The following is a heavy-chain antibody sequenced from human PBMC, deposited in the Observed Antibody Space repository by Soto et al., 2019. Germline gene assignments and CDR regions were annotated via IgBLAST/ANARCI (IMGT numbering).Heavy chain of an antibody. CDR2: INPMGGST. V-gene: IGHV1-46*01. D-gene: IGHD3-10*01. CDR1: GYTFINYY. CDR3: ARGLAYYGSGSYYNFGPGGSRGIRY. Sequence: GASVKVSCKASGYTFINYYIHWVRQAPGQGLEWMAIINPMGGSTNYAQKFQGRVTITRDTSASTAYMELSSLRSEDTAVYYCARGLAYYGSGSYYNFGPGGSRGIRYWGQGTLVTVSS. J-gene: IGHJ4*02.